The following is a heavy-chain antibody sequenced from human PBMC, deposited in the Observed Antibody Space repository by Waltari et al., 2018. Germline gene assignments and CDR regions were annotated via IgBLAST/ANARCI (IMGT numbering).Heavy chain of an antibody. Sequence: EVQLVESGGGLAKPGGSLKVSCTASGFIFADGWMSWVRQAAGGGLEWVGRIKSRVDGETAEYAATVKGRFTISRDDSKNTLYLHMDSLKTEDTAVYFCTTDPDSSSSGGFDFWGQGALVTVSS. CDR1: GFIFADGW. V-gene: IGHV3-15*01. CDR2: IKSRVDGETA. J-gene: IGHJ4*02. D-gene: IGHD3-22*01. CDR3: TTDPDSSSSGGFDF.